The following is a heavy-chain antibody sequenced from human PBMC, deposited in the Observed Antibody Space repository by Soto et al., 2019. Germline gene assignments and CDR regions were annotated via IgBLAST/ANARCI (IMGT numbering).Heavy chain of an antibody. CDR3: AKLHIVVVPAALNWYFDL. V-gene: IGHV3-23*01. Sequence: EVQLLESGGGLVQPGGSLRLSCAASGFTFSSYAMSWVRQAPGKGLEWVSAISGSGGSTYYADSVKGRFTISRDNSKNTLYLQMNRLRAEDTAVYYCAKLHIVVVPAALNWYFDLWGRGTLVTVSS. J-gene: IGHJ2*01. CDR1: GFTFSSYA. D-gene: IGHD2-2*01. CDR2: ISGSGGST.